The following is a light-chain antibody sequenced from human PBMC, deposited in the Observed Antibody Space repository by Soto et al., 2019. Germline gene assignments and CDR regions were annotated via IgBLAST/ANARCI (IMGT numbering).Light chain of an antibody. Sequence: QSVLTQPASVSGSPGQSITISCTGTSSDIGGYNYVSWYQQHPGKAPKLMIYEVSDRPSGVSNRFSGSKSGNTASLTISGLQADDEADYYCTSYTSSSTYVVFGGGTKSPS. CDR2: EVS. CDR3: TSYTSSSTYVV. J-gene: IGLJ2*01. CDR1: SSDIGGYNY. V-gene: IGLV2-14*01.